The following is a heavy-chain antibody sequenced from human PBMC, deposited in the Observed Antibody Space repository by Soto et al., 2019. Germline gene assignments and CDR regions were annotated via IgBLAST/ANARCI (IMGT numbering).Heavy chain of an antibody. CDR3: ARAVVDYYDSSGYPRFDY. CDR1: GFTFSSYW. D-gene: IGHD3-22*01. Sequence: GGSLRLSCAASGFTFSSYWMHWVRQAPGKGLVWVSHINSDGSSTSYADSVKGRFTISRDNAKNTLFLQINSLRAGDTAVYYCARAVVDYYDSSGYPRFDYWGRGTLVTVSS. V-gene: IGHV3-74*01. J-gene: IGHJ4*02. CDR2: INSDGSST.